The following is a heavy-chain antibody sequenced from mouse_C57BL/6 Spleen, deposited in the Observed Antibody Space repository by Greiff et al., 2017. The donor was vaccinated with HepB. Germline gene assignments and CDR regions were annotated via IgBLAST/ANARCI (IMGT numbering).Heavy chain of an antibody. CDR3: ARSLTTVVPYYFDY. D-gene: IGHD1-1*01. CDR1: GYTFTSYW. Sequence: QVQLQQSGAELVKPGASVKLSCKASGYTFTSYWMHWVKQRPGQGLEWIGMIHPNSGSTNYNETFKSKATLPVDKSSSTAYMQLISLTSEDSAVYYCARSLTTVVPYYFDYWGQGTTLTVSS. CDR2: IHPNSGST. J-gene: IGHJ2*01. V-gene: IGHV1-64*01.